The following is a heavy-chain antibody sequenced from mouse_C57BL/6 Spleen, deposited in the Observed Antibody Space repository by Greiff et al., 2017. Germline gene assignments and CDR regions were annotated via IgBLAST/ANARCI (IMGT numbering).Heavy chain of an antibody. CDR1: GYTFTSYW. D-gene: IGHD1-1*01. CDR2: INPSNGGT. CDR3: ASSITTVVRYFDV. J-gene: IGHJ1*03. V-gene: IGHV1-53*01. Sequence: QVQLQQPGTELVKPGASVKLSCKASGYTFTSYWMHWVKQRPGQGLEWIGNINPSNGGTNYNEKFKSKATLTVDKSSSTAYMQLSSLTSEDSSVYYCASSITTVVRYFDVWGTGTTVTVSS.